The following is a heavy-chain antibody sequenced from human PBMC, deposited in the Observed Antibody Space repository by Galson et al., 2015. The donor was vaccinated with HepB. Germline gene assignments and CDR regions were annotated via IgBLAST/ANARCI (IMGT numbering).Heavy chain of an antibody. D-gene: IGHD6-6*01. V-gene: IGHV3-30-3*01. Sequence: SLRLSCAASGFAFNNYAMNWVRQAPGKGLEWVAVISYDGSSKYFTDSVKGRFTISRDHSKNTLSLQMNNLRVEDTAVYYCARESMAGWLPNYYFDYWGQGTLVTVSS. CDR3: ARESMAGWLPNYYFDY. J-gene: IGHJ4*02. CDR2: ISYDGSSK. CDR1: GFAFNNYA.